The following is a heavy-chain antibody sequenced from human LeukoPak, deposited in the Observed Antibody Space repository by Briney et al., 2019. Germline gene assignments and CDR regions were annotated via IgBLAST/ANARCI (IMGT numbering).Heavy chain of an antibody. D-gene: IGHD3-16*01. CDR3: AKDLSSGGGYD. J-gene: IGHJ4*02. CDR1: GFNFSNYV. V-gene: IGHV3-30*02. Sequence: GGSLRLSCAASGFNFSNYVMHWVRQAPGKGLEWVSFIGSAGSDKHYADSVKGRFTISRDNSKNTLYLQMNSLRPDDTAVYYCAKDLSSGGGYDWGQGTLVTVFS. CDR2: IGSAGSDK.